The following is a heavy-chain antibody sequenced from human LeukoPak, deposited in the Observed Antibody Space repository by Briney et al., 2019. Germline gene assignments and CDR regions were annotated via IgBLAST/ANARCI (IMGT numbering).Heavy chain of an antibody. D-gene: IGHD4/OR15-4a*01. V-gene: IGHV4-4*02. CDR2: IYHSGST. Sequence: ASGTLSLTCAVSGGSISSSNWWSWVRQPPGKGLEWIGEIYHSGSTNYNPSLKSRVTISVDKSKNQFSLKPSSVTAADTAVYYCARFKSGLNNWFDPWGQGTLVTVSS. CDR3: ARFKSGLNNWFDP. CDR1: GGSISSSNW. J-gene: IGHJ5*02.